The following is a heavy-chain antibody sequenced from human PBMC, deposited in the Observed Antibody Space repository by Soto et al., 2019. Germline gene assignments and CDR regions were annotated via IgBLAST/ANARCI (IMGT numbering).Heavy chain of an antibody. CDR3: ARAITEKNTFFDP. V-gene: IGHV4-34*01. D-gene: IGHD2-2*02. CDR1: GGSFSGYY. Sequence: SETLSLTCAVYGGSFSGYYWSWIRQPPGKGLEWIGEINHSGSTNYNPSLKSRVTISVDTSKNQFSLKLSSVTAADTAVYYCARAITEKNTFFDPWGQGTLVTVSS. J-gene: IGHJ5*02. CDR2: INHSGST.